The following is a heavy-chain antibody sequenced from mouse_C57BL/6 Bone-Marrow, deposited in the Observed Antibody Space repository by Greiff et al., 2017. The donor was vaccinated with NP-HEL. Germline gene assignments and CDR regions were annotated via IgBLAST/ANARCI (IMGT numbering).Heavy chain of an antibody. Sequence: EVQLQQSGAELVRPGASVKLSCTASGFNIKDDYMHWVKQRPEQGLEWIGWIDPENGDTGYVQKFQGKATITADTSSNTAYLQLSSLTAEDTAGYYSTTYSNLDYWGQGTTLTVSS. CDR2: IDPENGDT. CDR1: GFNIKDDY. V-gene: IGHV14-4*01. CDR3: TTYSNLDY. D-gene: IGHD2-5*01. J-gene: IGHJ2*01.